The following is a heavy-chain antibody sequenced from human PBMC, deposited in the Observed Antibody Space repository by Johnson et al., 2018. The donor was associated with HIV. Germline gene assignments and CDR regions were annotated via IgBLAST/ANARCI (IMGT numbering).Heavy chain of an antibody. CDR2: LYSGGST. CDR1: GFTVSSNY. CDR3: VTLVVAPPFDI. D-gene: IGHD2-15*01. Sequence: VQLVESGGGLVKPGGSLRLSCAASGFTVSSNYMSWVRQAPGKGLEWVSDLYSGGSTYYADSVKGRFTISRDNSKNTLYLQMNSLRAEDTAVYYCVTLVVAPPFDIWGQGTMVTVSS. J-gene: IGHJ3*02. V-gene: IGHV3-66*01.